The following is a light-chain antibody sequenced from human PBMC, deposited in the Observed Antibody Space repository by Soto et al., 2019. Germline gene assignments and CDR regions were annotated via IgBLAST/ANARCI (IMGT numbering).Light chain of an antibody. CDR2: LGS. Sequence: DIVMTQSPLSLPVTPGEPASISCRSSQSLLHRNGYNHLDWYLQKPGQSPQLLIYLGSNRASGVXDXYSGSGSGTDFTLKISRVEAEDVGVYYCMQALQTPLTFGGGTKVEIK. V-gene: IGKV2-28*01. CDR3: MQALQTPLT. J-gene: IGKJ4*01. CDR1: QSLLHRNGYNH.